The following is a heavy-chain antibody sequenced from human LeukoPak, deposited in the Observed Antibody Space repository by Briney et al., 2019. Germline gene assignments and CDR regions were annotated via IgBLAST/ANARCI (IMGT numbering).Heavy chain of an antibody. CDR2: ISGSGGST. D-gene: IGHD2-2*01. J-gene: IGHJ6*02. CDR1: GFTFSSYA. Sequence: GGSLRLSCAASGFTFSSYAMSWVRQAPGKGLEWVSAISGSGGSTYYADSVKGRFTISRDNSKNTLYLQMNSLRAEDTAVYYCAKDRGDIVVVPAAAVTYYYYYGMDVWGQGTTVTVSS. CDR3: AKDRGDIVVVPAAAVTYYYYYGMDV. V-gene: IGHV3-23*01.